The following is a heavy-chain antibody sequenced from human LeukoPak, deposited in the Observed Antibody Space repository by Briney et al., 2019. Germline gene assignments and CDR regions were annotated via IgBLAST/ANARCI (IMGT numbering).Heavy chain of an antibody. CDR2: IKADETEK. V-gene: IGHV3-7*03. J-gene: IGHJ4*02. Sequence: GGSLRLSCAASGFMFNNEWMDWVRQAPGKGLEWVANIKADETEKYYVDSVKGRFTISRDNAKNSLYLQLNSLRAEDTAVYYCTRRLDYWGQGTLVTVSS. CDR1: GFMFNNEW. CDR3: TRRLDY.